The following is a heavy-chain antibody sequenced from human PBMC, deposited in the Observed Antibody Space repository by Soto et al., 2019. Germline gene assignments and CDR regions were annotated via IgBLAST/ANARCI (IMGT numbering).Heavy chain of an antibody. D-gene: IGHD6-6*01. Sequence: GASVKVSCKASGFTFTSSAVQWVRQARGQRLEWIGWIVVGGGNTNYAQKFQERVTITRDMSTSTAYMELSSLRSEDTAVYHCAAGLYSSSSPYYYGMDVWGQGTTVTVSS. CDR3: AAGLYSSSSPYYYGMDV. CDR1: GFTFTSSA. J-gene: IGHJ6*02. CDR2: IVVGGGNT. V-gene: IGHV1-58*01.